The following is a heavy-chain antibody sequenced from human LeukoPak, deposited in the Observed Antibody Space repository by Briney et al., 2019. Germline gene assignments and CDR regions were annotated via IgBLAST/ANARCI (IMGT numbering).Heavy chain of an antibody. CDR2: ITSSSSYM. Sequence: GGSLRLSCAASGFTFSSFWMTWVRQAPGKGLEWVSSITSSSSYMYYADSVKGRFTISRDNAKNSLYLQMNSLRAEDTAVYYCVRPVATSGYLLPLDYWGQGTLVTVSS. CDR3: VRPVATSGYLLPLDY. V-gene: IGHV3-21*01. J-gene: IGHJ4*02. D-gene: IGHD3-22*01. CDR1: GFTFSSFW.